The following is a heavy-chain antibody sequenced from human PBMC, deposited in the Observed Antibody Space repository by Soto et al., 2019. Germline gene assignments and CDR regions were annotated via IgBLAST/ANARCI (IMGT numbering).Heavy chain of an antibody. CDR3: TREERFPRSWFDP. V-gene: IGHV4-39*01. D-gene: IGHD3-10*01. CDR1: GDSIISSDFY. J-gene: IGHJ5*02. Sequence: KASETLSLTCTVSGDSIISSDFYWGWVRQPPGKGLEWIGSIFYLGSSYYNPSLKSRVTMSVDTSKNQFSLRLRSVTAADTALYFWTREERFPRSWFDPWGQGTQVTVSS. CDR2: IFYLGSS.